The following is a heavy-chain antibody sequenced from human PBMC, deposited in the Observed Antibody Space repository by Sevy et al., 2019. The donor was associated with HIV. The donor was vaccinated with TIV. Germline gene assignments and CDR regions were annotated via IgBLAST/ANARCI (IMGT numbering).Heavy chain of an antibody. D-gene: IGHD3-9*01. Sequence: ASVKVSCKASGYTFTSQYMHWVRQAPGQGLEWMGIINPSGGSTSYAQKFQGRVTMTRDTSTSTVYMELSSLRSEDTAVYYCARDLDNYDILTGYYPFDYWGQGTLVTVSS. CDR3: ARDLDNYDILTGYYPFDY. CDR2: INPSGGST. J-gene: IGHJ4*02. CDR1: GYTFTSQY. V-gene: IGHV1-46*01.